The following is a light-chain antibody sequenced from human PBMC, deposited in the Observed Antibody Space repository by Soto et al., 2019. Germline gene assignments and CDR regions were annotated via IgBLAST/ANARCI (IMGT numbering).Light chain of an antibody. CDR3: QQYNNWPWT. Sequence: EIVITQAPATLSVSPGERATLSFRASQSISDTLAWYQQKPGQAPRLLIYGASTRAPGFPARFSGSGSGTDFTLTISSLQSEDFAVYYCQQYNNWPWTFGQGTKVDIK. J-gene: IGKJ1*01. CDR2: GAS. CDR1: QSISDT. V-gene: IGKV3-15*01.